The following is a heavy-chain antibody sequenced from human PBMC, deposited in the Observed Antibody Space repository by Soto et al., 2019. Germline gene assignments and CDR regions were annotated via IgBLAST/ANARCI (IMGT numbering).Heavy chain of an antibody. J-gene: IGHJ4*02. CDR1: GFSLSTSGVG. CDR3: AHSEIGVAAAGTFTV. V-gene: IGHV2-5*02. Sequence: QITLKESGPTLVKPTQTLTLTCTFSGFSLSTSGVGVGWIRQPPGKALEWLALIYWDDDKRYSPSLKSRLTITKDTAKNQVVLTMTNMDPVDTATYYCAHSEIGVAAAGTFTVWGQGTLVTVSS. D-gene: IGHD6-13*01. CDR2: IYWDDDK.